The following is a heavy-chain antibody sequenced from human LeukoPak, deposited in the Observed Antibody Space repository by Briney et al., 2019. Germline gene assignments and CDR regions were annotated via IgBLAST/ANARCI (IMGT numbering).Heavy chain of an antibody. CDR2: IYYGGYT. Sequence: SETLSLTCTGSGGSISSNNYYWGWIRQPPGKGLEWIGSIYYGGYTYYNPSLKSRVTISVDTSKNQFSLKLSSVTAADTAIYYCQSRFLEWLLDYWGQGTLVTVSS. CDR1: GGSISSNNYY. V-gene: IGHV4-39*01. J-gene: IGHJ4*02. D-gene: IGHD3-3*01. CDR3: QSRFLEWLLDY.